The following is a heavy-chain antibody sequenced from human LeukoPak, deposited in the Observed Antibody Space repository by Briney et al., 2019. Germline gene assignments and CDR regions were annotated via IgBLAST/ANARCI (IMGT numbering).Heavy chain of an antibody. CDR3: AREIGATISKFDY. CDR1: DYSIRSGFY. Sequence: NPSETLSLTCTVSDYSIRSGFYWGWIRQPPGKGLEWIGTIYHSGDTYYNPSLKSRVTISVDTSKNQFSLKLSSVTAADTAVYYCAREIGATISKFDYWGQGTLVTVSS. CDR2: IYHSGDT. J-gene: IGHJ4*02. V-gene: IGHV4-38-2*02. D-gene: IGHD5-12*01.